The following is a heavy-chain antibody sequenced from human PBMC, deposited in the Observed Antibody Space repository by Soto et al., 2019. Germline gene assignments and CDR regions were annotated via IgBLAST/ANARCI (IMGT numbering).Heavy chain of an antibody. J-gene: IGHJ6*02. D-gene: IGHD5-18*01. Sequence: QVQLQQRGAGLLKPSETLALTCGVYRGSFSGFYWTWIRQPPWKGLEWIGEINHSGSTNYNPSFKNRVTISVDRSTNYFSLKMTSVTAADAAVYYCARGRGYVYGNNFYGMDVWGQGTTVTVSS. CDR3: ARGRGYVYGNNFYGMDV. CDR1: RGSFSGFY. CDR2: INHSGST. V-gene: IGHV4-34*01.